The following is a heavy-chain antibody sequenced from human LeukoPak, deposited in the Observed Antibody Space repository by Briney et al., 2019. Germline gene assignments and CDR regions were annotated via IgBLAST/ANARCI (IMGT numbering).Heavy chain of an antibody. CDR1: GGSISGYS. D-gene: IGHD3-10*01. CDR2: FHNSGTT. J-gene: IGHJ5*02. CDR3: ARGHLGLSP. Sequence: SETLSLTCTVSGGSISGYSWTWIRQPPGQGLEWIGYFHNSGTTSYNPSLTGRVTISADTAMDQISLKLNSVTAADTAVYYCARGHLGLSPWGQGTLVTVSS. V-gene: IGHV4-59*01.